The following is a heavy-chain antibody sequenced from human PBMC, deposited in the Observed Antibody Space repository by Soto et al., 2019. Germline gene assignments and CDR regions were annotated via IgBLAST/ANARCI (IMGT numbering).Heavy chain of an antibody. Sequence: LSLTNNVSGASIISFNYRGSIRQPPGKGLEWIGSIIYSGDIMYNPSLQSRLTLFVDTSKNQFSLKLSSVTAADTAVYYCAREGVLLCGGNPDYYDDLAVWGQGTTVTVSS. V-gene: IGHV4-38-2*02. D-gene: IGHD1-26*01. J-gene: IGHJ6*02. CDR2: IIYSGDI. CDR3: AREGVLLCGGNPDYYDDLAV. CDR1: GASIISFNY.